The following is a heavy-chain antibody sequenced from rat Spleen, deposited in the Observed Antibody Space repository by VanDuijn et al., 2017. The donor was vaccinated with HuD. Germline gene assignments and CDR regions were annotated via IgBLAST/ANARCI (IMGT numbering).Heavy chain of an antibody. CDR1: GFTFSDYG. CDR2: ISTDGDNT. J-gene: IGHJ2*01. Sequence: EVQLVESGGGLVQPGRSLKLSCVASGFTFSDYGMAWVRQAPKKGLEWVAYISTDGDNTYYRDSVRGRFTISRDNARSILYLQMDSLGSEDTATYYCATQGITAPHFDYWGQGVMVTVSS. CDR3: ATQGITAPHFDY. D-gene: IGHD1-4*01. V-gene: IGHV5S23*01.